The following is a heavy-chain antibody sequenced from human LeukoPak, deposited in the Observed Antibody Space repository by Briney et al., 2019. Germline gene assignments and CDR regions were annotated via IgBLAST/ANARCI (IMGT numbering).Heavy chain of an antibody. CDR1: GGSISNYW. Sequence: PSETLSLTCTVSGGSISNYWWSWIRQPPGKGLEWIGYVFDSGSTNYNPSLKSRVTISVDTSKNQFSLKLSSVTAADTAVYFCARPTFSGYYSGPFDIWGQGTIVTVSS. D-gene: IGHD3-22*01. J-gene: IGHJ3*02. CDR3: ARPTFSGYYSGPFDI. CDR2: VFDSGST. V-gene: IGHV4-59*08.